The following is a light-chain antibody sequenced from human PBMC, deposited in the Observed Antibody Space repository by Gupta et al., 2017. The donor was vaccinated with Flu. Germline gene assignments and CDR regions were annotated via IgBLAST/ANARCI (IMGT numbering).Light chain of an antibody. J-gene: IGKJ4*01. CDR2: GAS. CDR1: QSVLNF. Sequence: EVVLTQSPATLSLSPGETATLSCRASQSVLNFLAWYQQKPGQAPRLLIYGASNRATGIPARFSGSGSGTDFTLTITGLEPEDFAVYYCQKRANWPPPTFGGGTKVEIK. CDR3: QKRANWPPPT. V-gene: IGKV3-11*01.